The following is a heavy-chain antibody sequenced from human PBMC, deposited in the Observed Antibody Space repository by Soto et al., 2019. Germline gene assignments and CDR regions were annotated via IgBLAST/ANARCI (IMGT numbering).Heavy chain of an antibody. Sequence: GGSLRLSCAASGFSSSSYGMHWVRQAPGKGLEWVAVIWYDGSNKYYADSVKGRFTISRDNSKNTLYLQMNSLRAEDTAVYYCARDGGLYDSSRYSPSSFDYSGQATLVTVSS. J-gene: IGHJ4*02. CDR3: ARDGGLYDSSRYSPSSFDY. D-gene: IGHD3-22*01. CDR2: IWYDGSNK. V-gene: IGHV3-33*01. CDR1: GFSSSSYG.